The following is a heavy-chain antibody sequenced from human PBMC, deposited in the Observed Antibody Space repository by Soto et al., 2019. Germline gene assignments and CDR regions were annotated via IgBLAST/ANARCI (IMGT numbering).Heavy chain of an antibody. V-gene: IGHV4-59*01. CDR2: VYYSGST. D-gene: IGHD6-19*01. CDR3: ARPIRAVAGPFYY. J-gene: IGHJ4*02. Sequence: PSETLSLTCTVSSGTISTYYWSWIRQPPGKGLEWIGYVYYSGSTKYNPSLKSRVTISVDTSKNQFSLKLSSVTAADTAVYYCARPIRAVAGPFYYWGQGTLVTV. CDR1: SGTISTYY.